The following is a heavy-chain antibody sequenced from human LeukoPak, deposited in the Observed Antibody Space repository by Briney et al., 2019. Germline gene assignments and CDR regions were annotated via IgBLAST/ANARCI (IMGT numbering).Heavy chain of an antibody. Sequence: ASVKVSCKASGYTFTSYGISWVRQAPGQGLEWMGWISAYNGNTNYAQKLQGRVTMTTDTSTSTAYMELSSLRSEDTAVYYCARGHCGGDCSPWHSFYFMDVWGKGTTVTVSS. CDR2: ISAYNGNT. CDR1: GYTFTSYG. D-gene: IGHD2-21*01. V-gene: IGHV1-18*01. CDR3: ARGHCGGDCSPWHSFYFMDV. J-gene: IGHJ6*03.